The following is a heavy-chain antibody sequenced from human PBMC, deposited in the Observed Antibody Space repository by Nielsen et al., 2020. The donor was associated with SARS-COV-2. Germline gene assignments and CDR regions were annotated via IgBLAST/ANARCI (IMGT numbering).Heavy chain of an antibody. D-gene: IGHD5-18*01. CDR3: ARGLWRYYYYYMDV. CDR2: IYHSGST. Sequence: SETLSLTCAVSGGSISSSNWWSWVRQPPGKGLEWIGEIYHSGSTNYNPSLKSRVTISVDKSKNQFSLKLSSVTAADTAVYYCARGLWRYYYYYMDVWGKGTAVTVSS. J-gene: IGHJ6*03. CDR1: GGSISSSNW. V-gene: IGHV4-4*02.